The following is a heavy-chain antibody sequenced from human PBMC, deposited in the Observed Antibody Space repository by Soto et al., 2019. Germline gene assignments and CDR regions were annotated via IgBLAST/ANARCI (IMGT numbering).Heavy chain of an antibody. D-gene: IGHD3-3*01. V-gene: IGHV1-69*06. CDR1: GGTFSSYA. CDR3: ARRVGYDFWSGYAPFDY. CDR2: IIPIFGTA. Sequence: QVQLVQSGAEVKKPGSSVKVSCKASGGTFSSYAISWVRQAPGQGLEWMGGIIPIFGTANYAQKFQGRVTITADKSTSTAYMELSSLRSEDTAVYYCARRVGYDFWSGYAPFDYWGQGTLVTVSS. J-gene: IGHJ4*02.